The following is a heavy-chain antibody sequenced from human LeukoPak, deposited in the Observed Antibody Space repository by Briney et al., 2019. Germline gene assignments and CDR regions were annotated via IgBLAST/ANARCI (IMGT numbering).Heavy chain of an antibody. CDR1: SDSVSNGDYY. CDR2: NYYTGSA. CDR3: ARSRNYYGSGDY. J-gene: IGHJ4*02. D-gene: IGHD3-10*01. Sequence: MASETLSLTCSVSSDSVSNGDYYWSWLRKPPGKALEWIGYNYYTGSAYYHPSLRGRVTISVDTSTNQFSVKLSSVTAEDTAVYYCARSRNYYGSGDYWGQGTLVTVSS. V-gene: IGHV4-61*08.